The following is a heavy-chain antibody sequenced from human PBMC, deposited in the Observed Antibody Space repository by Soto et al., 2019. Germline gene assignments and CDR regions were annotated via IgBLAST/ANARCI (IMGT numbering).Heavy chain of an antibody. CDR3: ARHFTVNYYDSSGYINYYYYGMDV. CDR2: LDPSDSYT. Sequence: PGEPLKISCNGSGYMFTSYWISWVRQMHGKGLEWMGRLDPSDSYTNYSPSFQGHVTISADKSISTAYLQWSSLKASDTAMYYCARHFTVNYYDSSGYINYYYYGMDVWGQRTRVTVSS. J-gene: IGHJ6*02. CDR1: GYMFTSYW. V-gene: IGHV5-10-1*01. D-gene: IGHD3-22*01.